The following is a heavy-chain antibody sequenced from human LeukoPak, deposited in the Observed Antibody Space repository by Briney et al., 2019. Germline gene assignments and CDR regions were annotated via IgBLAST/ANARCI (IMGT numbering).Heavy chain of an antibody. V-gene: IGHV3-73*01. Sequence: GSLRLSCAASGFTFSDFDIHWVRQASGKGLEWVGRITTKTYNYATAYAASVKGRFTISRDDSENTAFLQMNSLKIEDTAVYYCTTYRSGHYWGQGTLVTVSS. CDR1: GFTFSDFD. CDR3: TTYRSGHY. CDR2: ITTKTYNYAT. D-gene: IGHD6-19*01. J-gene: IGHJ4*02.